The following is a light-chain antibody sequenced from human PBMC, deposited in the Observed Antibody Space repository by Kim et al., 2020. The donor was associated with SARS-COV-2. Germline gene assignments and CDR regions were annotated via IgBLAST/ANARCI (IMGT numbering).Light chain of an antibody. J-gene: IGKJ4*01. Sequence: PGDRATLTCKTSQPVASSYFAWFQQKPGQAPRLLIYGISTRATGIPDRFSGSGSGTDFTLTISRLETDDFAVYYCQQYGTSFGGGTKLEIK. CDR3: QQYGTS. CDR2: GIS. CDR1: QPVASSY. V-gene: IGKV3-20*01.